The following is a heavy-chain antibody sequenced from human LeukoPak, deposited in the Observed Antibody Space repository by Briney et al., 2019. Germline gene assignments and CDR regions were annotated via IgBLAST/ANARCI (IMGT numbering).Heavy chain of an antibody. CDR1: GYTFTSYG. Sequence: ASVKVSCKASGYTFTSYGISWVRQAPGQGLEWMGWISAYNGNTNYAQKLQGRVTMTTDTSTSTAYMELRSLRSDDTAVYYCARVRWRYCRSTSCYEPDYWGQGTLVTVSS. D-gene: IGHD2-2*01. CDR2: ISAYNGNT. J-gene: IGHJ4*02. V-gene: IGHV1-18*01. CDR3: ARVRWRYCRSTSCYEPDY.